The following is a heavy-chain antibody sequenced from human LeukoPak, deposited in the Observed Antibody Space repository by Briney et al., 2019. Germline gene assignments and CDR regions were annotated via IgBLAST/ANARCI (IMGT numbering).Heavy chain of an antibody. V-gene: IGHV3-30*02. J-gene: IGHJ6*03. Sequence: GGSLRLSCGASGFTFSSFGMHWVRQAPGKGLEWVAFIRFDGSNKYYADSVKGRFTISRDNSKNTLFLQVNSLRAEDTAVYYCARAINAVTPYYYMDVWGKGTTVTISS. D-gene: IGHD4-17*01. CDR1: GFTFSSFG. CDR3: ARAINAVTPYYYMDV. CDR2: IRFDGSNK.